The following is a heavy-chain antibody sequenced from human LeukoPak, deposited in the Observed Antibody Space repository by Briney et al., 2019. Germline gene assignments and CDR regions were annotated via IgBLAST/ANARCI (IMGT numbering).Heavy chain of an antibody. CDR3: ARQAGAFTPYDS. CDR2: IYYSGTT. CDR1: GGSVTGGTYY. J-gene: IGHJ4*02. V-gene: IGHV4-39*01. D-gene: IGHD6-13*01. Sequence: SETLSLTCTVSGGSVTGGTYYWGWIRQPPGKGLEWIASIYYSGTTFYNASLKSRVTISIDTSKNQFSLRLNSVIAADTAVYYCARQAGAFTPYDSWGQEALVAVSS.